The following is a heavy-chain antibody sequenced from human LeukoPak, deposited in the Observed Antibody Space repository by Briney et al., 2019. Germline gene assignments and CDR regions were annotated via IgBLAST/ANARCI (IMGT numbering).Heavy chain of an antibody. Sequence: SETLSLTCAVYGASFSGYHWSWVRQPPGKGLGWIGAINHSGSTNYNPSLMSRVTISVDTSKNQFCRKLSYVTSVFTAAKYGASREYLGAFDIWGQGTMVTVSS. V-gene: IGHV4-34*01. D-gene: IGHD2-2*01. CDR1: GASFSGYH. J-gene: IGHJ3*02. CDR2: INHSGST. CDR3: ASREYLGAFDI.